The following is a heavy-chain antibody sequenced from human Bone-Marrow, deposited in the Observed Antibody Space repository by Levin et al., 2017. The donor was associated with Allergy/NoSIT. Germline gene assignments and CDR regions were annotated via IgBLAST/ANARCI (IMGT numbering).Heavy chain of an antibody. CDR3: AGVYCSGDDCSDAFDI. J-gene: IGHJ3*02. Sequence: SETLSLTCIVSGGSISTGGHYWSWIRQRPGEGLELIGYIYNSGSTYYSPSLKSRLTMSIDTSNNSFSLQVTSVTAAGTAIDDCAGVYCSGDDCSDAFDIWGEGTMVTVS. CDR1: GGSISTGGHY. D-gene: IGHD2-15*01. V-gene: IGHV4-31*03. CDR2: IYNSGST.